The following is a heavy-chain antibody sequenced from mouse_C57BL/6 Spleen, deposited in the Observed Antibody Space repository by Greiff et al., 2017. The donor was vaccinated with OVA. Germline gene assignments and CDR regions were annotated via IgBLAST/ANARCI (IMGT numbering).Heavy chain of an antibody. CDR1: GYTFTSYG. J-gene: IGHJ4*01. D-gene: IGHD2-4*01. Sequence: VQRVESGAELARPGASVKLSCKASGYTFTSYGISWVKQRTGQGLEWIGEIYPRSGNTYYNEKFKGKATLTADKSSSTAYMELRSLTSEDSAVYFCARYDYDGHYAMDYWGQGTSVTVSS. CDR3: ARYDYDGHYAMDY. CDR2: IYPRSGNT. V-gene: IGHV1-81*01.